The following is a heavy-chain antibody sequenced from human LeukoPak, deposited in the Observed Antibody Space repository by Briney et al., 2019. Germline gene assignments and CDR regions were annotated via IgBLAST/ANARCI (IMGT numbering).Heavy chain of an antibody. Sequence: GGSLRLSCAASGFTFSSYAMHWVRQAPGKGLEYVSAISSNGGSTYYANSVKGRFTISRDNSKNTLYLQMGSLRAEDMAVYYCARAAAMTTVTTPPEFAPWGQGTLVTVSS. CDR3: ARAAAMTTVTTPPEFAP. CDR1: GFTFSSYA. V-gene: IGHV3-64*01. CDR2: ISSNGGST. J-gene: IGHJ5*02. D-gene: IGHD4-17*01.